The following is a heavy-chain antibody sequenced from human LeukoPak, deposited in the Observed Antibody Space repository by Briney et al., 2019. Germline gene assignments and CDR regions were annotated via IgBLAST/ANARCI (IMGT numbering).Heavy chain of an antibody. CDR2: ISYDGSNK. CDR3: ARDVAYYYGPGSYSIDY. V-gene: IGHV3-30*04. Sequence: PGGSLRLSCAASGFTFSSYAKHWVRQAPGKGLEWVAVISYDGSNKYYADSVKGRFTISRDNSKNTLYLQMNSLRAEDTAVYYCARDVAYYYGPGSYSIDYWGQGTLVTVSS. CDR1: GFTFSSYA. D-gene: IGHD3-10*01. J-gene: IGHJ4*02.